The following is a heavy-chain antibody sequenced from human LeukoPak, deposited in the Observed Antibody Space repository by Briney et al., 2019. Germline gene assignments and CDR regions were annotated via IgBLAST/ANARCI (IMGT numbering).Heavy chain of an antibody. CDR1: GFTFSDAW. V-gene: IGHV3-15*01. CDR2: IKSKANGEIT. J-gene: IGHJ4*02. D-gene: IGHD3-16*01. Sequence: PGGSLRLSCSASGFTFSDAWMGWVRQAPGKGLEWVGRIKSKANGEITHFAAPVKGRFTIPRDDSKNTLYLQMNGLKTEDTAVYYCAWGGDYFDFWGRGTLVTVSS. CDR3: AWGGDYFDF.